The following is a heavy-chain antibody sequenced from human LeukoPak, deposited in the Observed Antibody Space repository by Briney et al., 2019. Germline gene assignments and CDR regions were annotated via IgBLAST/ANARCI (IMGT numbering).Heavy chain of an antibody. CDR2: LTDTGCST. CDR1: GFTYSSYA. V-gene: IGHV3-23*01. Sequence: GRSLRLSCAASGFTYSSYAMSWARHPPGKALVWVSALTDTGCSTYYADTVKGRFTISRDNSKNTLYLQMNSLRAEDTAVYYCANQGGHVGIAAAASYAFDIWGQGTMVTVSS. J-gene: IGHJ3*02. CDR3: ANQGGHVGIAAAASYAFDI. D-gene: IGHD6-13*01.